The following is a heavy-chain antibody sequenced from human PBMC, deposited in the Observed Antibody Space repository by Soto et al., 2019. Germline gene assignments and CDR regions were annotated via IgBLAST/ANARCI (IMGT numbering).Heavy chain of an antibody. CDR2: ISTGSLNI. CDR3: ARHYYSSGDGALDI. CDR1: GFTFSSYS. Sequence: EVQLVEYGGGLVKRGGSLRLSCAASGFTFSSYSMTWVRQAPGKGLEWVSSISTGSLNIYYADSVKGRFTISRDKAKTSLYLQMNSLGAEDTAVYYCARHYYSSGDGALDIWGQRTMVTVSS. D-gene: IGHD6-19*01. J-gene: IGHJ3*02. V-gene: IGHV3-21*01.